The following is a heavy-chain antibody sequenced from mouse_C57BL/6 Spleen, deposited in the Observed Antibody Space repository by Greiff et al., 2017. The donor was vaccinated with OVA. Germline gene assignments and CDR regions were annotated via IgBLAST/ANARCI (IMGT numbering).Heavy chain of an antibody. V-gene: IGHV1-9*01. CDR3: ARANAEEPYYFDY. Sequence: QVQLKQSGAELMKPGASVKLSCKASGYTFTGYWIDWVKQRPGHGLEWIGEIFPGSGSTNYNEKFKGKATFTADTSSNTAYMQLSSLTTEDSAIYYCARANAEEPYYFDYWGQGTTLTVSS. CDR2: IFPGSGST. CDR1: GYTFTGYW. J-gene: IGHJ2*01.